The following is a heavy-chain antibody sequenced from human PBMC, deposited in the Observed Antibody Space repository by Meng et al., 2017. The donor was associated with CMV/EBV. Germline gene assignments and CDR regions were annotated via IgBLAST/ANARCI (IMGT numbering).Heavy chain of an antibody. V-gene: IGHV3-48*04. Sequence: GESLKISCAASGFTFSSYSMNWVRQAPGKGLEWVSYISSSSSTIYYADSVKGRFTISRDNAKNSLYLQMNSLRAEDTAVYYCARGSKDAFGLRWNWFDPWGQGTLVTVSS. J-gene: IGHJ5*02. D-gene: IGHD4-23*01. CDR2: ISSSSSTI. CDR1: GFTFSSYS. CDR3: ARGSKDAFGLRWNWFDP.